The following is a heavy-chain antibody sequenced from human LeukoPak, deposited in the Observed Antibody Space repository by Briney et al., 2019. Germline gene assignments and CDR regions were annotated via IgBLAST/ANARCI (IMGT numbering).Heavy chain of an antibody. CDR3: ARGSGVSGTYGSYFQH. CDR2: ISYDGSNK. Sequence: PGGSLRLSCSASGFTFSNYAMHWVRQAPGKGPEWAAVISYDGSNKYYADSVEGRFTISRDSAWNTLYLQMNSLRAEDTAVYYCARGSGVSGTYGSYFQHWGQGTPVNVSP. D-gene: IGHD3-10*01. J-gene: IGHJ1*01. CDR1: GFTFSNYA. V-gene: IGHV3-30*04.